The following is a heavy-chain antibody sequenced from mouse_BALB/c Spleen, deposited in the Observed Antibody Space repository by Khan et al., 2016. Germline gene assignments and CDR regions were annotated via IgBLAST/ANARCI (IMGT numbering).Heavy chain of an antibody. CDR1: GYTFTSYY. CDR3: SNYGSSGFAY. J-gene: IGHJ3*01. Sequence: VQLQESGAELVKPGASVKLSCKASGYTFTSYYMYWVKKRPGQGLEWIGKINPRNGGTNFNEKFTRKATLTVDQSSSTAYMQLSSLTSEDSAVYYWSNYGSSGFAYWGQGTLVTVSA. V-gene: IGHV1-53*01. CDR2: INPRNGGT. D-gene: IGHD1-1*01.